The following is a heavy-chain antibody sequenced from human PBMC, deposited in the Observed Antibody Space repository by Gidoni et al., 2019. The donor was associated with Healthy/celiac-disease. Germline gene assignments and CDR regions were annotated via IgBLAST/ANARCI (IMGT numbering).Heavy chain of an antibody. CDR2: IYYSGST. J-gene: IGHJ4*02. Sequence: QVQLQESGPGLVKPSETLSLTCTVSGGSISSYYWSWIRQPPGKGLEWIGYIYYSGSTNYNPSLKSRVTISVDTSKNQFSLKLSSVTAADTAVYYCAREVQYGDYYFDYWGQGTLVTVSS. CDR1: GGSISSYY. D-gene: IGHD4-17*01. CDR3: AREVQYGDYYFDY. V-gene: IGHV4-59*01.